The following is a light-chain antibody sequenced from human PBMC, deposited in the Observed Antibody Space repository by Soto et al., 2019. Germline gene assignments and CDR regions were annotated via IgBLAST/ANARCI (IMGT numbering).Light chain of an antibody. CDR1: SSDVGSYNL. Sequence: QSALTQPASVSGSPGQSITISCTGTSSDVGSYNLVSWYQQHPGKAPKLMIYEGSKRPSGVSNCFSGSKSGNTASLTISGLQAEDEADYYCSSYARNRDVVFGGGTKLTVL. CDR3: SSYARNRDVV. J-gene: IGLJ2*01. V-gene: IGLV2-23*01. CDR2: EGS.